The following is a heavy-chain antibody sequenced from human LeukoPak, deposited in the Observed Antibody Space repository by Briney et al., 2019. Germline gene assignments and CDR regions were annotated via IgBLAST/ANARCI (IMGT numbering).Heavy chain of an antibody. CDR2: ISSSGTTI. D-gene: IGHD6-6*01. CDR3: AKVTKYSSSSGPNNNDY. Sequence: GGSLRLSCAASGFTFTDYYMSWIRQAPGKGLEWVSYISSSGTTIFYADSVKGRFTISRDNAKNSLYLQMNSLRAEDTAVYYCAKVTKYSSSSGPNNNDYWGQGTLVTVSS. CDR1: GFTFTDYY. J-gene: IGHJ4*02. V-gene: IGHV3-11*01.